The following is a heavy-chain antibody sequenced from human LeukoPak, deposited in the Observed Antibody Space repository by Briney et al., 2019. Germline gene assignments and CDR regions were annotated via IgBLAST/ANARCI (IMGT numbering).Heavy chain of an antibody. V-gene: IGHV5-51*01. J-gene: IGHJ3*02. CDR1: GFSFTTYW. Sequence: PGESLKISCKGSGFSFTTYWIVWVRQMPGQGLEWMGIIYPSDSDTRYSPSFQGQVTISADKSITTAYLQWSSLKASDTAMYYCARRAADAFDIWGQGTMVTVSS. CDR3: ARRAADAFDI. CDR2: IYPSDSDT.